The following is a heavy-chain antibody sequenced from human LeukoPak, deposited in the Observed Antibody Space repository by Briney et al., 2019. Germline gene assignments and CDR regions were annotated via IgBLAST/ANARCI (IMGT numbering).Heavy chain of an antibody. CDR2: IYTSGST. Sequence: KPSETLSLTCTVSGGSISSYYWSWIRQPAGKGLEWIGRIYTSGSTNYNPSLKSRVTMSVDTSKNQFSLKLSSVTAADTAVYYCARVGEGYCSSTSCLSWFDPWGQGTLVTISS. CDR1: GGSISSYY. D-gene: IGHD2-2*01. CDR3: ARVGEGYCSSTSCLSWFDP. J-gene: IGHJ5*02. V-gene: IGHV4-4*07.